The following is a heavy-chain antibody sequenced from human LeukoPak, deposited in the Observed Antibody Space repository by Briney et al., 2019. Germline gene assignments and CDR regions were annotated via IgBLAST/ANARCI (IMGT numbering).Heavy chain of an antibody. CDR1: GFTFDDYA. CDR2: ISWDGGST. Sequence: GSLRLSCAASGFTFDDYAMHWVRQAPGKGLEWVSLISWDGGSTYYADSVKGRFTISRDNSKNSLYLQMNSLRAEDTALYYCAKGSIAAAGTFYYYGMDVWGQGTTVTVSS. V-gene: IGHV3-43D*03. D-gene: IGHD6-13*01. J-gene: IGHJ6*02. CDR3: AKGSIAAAGTFYYYGMDV.